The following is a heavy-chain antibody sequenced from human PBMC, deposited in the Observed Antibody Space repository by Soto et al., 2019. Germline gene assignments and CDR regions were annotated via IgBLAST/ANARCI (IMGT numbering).Heavy chain of an antibody. J-gene: IGHJ3*01. Sequence: LRDSWGASECTCVNHWMHCIRQAPGKGLVGVSRINTDGSWTDYADSVKGRFTISRDNAKNTLYLQMNSLRAEDTAVYFCARPRGTANSALAVWVQGTMVTVSS. CDR2: INTDGSWT. CDR3: ARPRGTANSALAV. D-gene: IGHD2-21*02. CDR1: ECTCVNHW. V-gene: IGHV3-74*01.